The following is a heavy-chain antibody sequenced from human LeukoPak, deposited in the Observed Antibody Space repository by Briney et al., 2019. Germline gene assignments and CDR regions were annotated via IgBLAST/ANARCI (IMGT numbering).Heavy chain of an antibody. CDR1: GFTFSSYA. Sequence: GGSLRLSCAASGFTFSSYAMHWVRQAPGKGLEWVAVISYDGSNKYYADSVKGRFTISRDNSKNTLYLQMNSLRAEDTAVYYCARGELLWFGELFVAPRYYYGMDVLGQGTTVTVSS. J-gene: IGHJ6*02. V-gene: IGHV3-30-3*01. CDR2: ISYDGSNK. CDR3: ARGELLWFGELFVAPRYYYGMDV. D-gene: IGHD3-10*01.